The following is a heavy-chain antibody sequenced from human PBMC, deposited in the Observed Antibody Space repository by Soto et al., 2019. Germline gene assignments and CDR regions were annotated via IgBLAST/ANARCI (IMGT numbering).Heavy chain of an antibody. CDR1: GFTFSSYW. CDR2: IKQDGSEK. V-gene: IGHV3-7*05. CDR3: ARDQHSGYDNDAFDI. D-gene: IGHD5-12*01. Sequence: GGSLRLSCASSGFTFSSYWMSLVRQAPGKGLEWVANIKQDGSEKYYVDSVKGRFTISRDNAKNSLYLQMNSLRAEDTAVYYRARDQHSGYDNDAFDIWGQGTMVTVSS. J-gene: IGHJ3*02.